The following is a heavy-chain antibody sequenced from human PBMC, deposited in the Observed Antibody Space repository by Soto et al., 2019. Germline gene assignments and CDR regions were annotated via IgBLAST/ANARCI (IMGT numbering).Heavy chain of an antibody. CDR2: IGSRTSDI. CDR1: GFTLSRHT. D-gene: IGHD3-22*01. J-gene: IGHJ3*02. CDR3: VRDYYDTSGYPNTFDM. V-gene: IGHV3-21*01. Sequence: GGSLRPSCAASGFTLSRHTMNWVRQAPGKGLEWVSFIGSRTSDIYYADPVKGRFTISRDNAKNSLYLDLTRLRAEDTAVYFCVRDYYDTSGYPNTFDMWGQGTMVTVSS.